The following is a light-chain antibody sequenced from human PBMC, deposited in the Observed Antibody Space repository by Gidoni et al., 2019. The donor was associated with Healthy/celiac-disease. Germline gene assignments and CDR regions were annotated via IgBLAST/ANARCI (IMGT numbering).Light chain of an antibody. Sequence: DIQMTQSPSSLSASVGDRVTITCQASQDISNYLNWYQQKPGKAPKLLIYDASNLETGVPSRFSGSGSGTDFTFTISSLQPEDIATYYCQQYDKRLTFGGXTKVEIK. CDR1: QDISNY. CDR3: QQYDKRLT. J-gene: IGKJ4*01. CDR2: DAS. V-gene: IGKV1-33*01.